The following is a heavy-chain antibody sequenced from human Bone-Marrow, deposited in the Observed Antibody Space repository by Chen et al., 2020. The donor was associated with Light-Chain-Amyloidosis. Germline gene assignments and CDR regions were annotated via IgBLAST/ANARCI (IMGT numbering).Heavy chain of an antibody. CDR1: GFVFPTYG. D-gene: IGHD5-18*01. J-gene: IGHJ4*02. CDR3: AQLYSYGRPFKH. V-gene: IGHV3-30*02. Sequence: VRLVESGGGVVRPGGSLRLSCTVSGFVFPTYGFQWVRQAPGKGLEWVSFVRFDGSDNYYADSVKGRFTISRDDSKNTLYLQMNSLRPEDTAVYYCAQLYSYGRPFKHWGQGTLVSVSS. CDR2: VRFDGSDN.